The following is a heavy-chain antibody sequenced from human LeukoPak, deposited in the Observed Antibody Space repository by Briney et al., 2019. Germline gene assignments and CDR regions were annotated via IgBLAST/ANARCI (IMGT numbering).Heavy chain of an antibody. CDR1: GYTFTSYG. V-gene: IGHV1-46*01. Sequence: ASVKVSCKASGYTFTSYGISWVRQAPGQGLEWMGIINPSGGSTSYAQKFQGRVTMTRDTSTSTVYMERSSLRSEDTAVYYCARVRTPKRGYSYGPEGGITFDYWGQGTLVTVSS. CDR3: ARVRTPKRGYSYGPEGGITFDY. D-gene: IGHD5-18*01. J-gene: IGHJ4*02. CDR2: INPSGGST.